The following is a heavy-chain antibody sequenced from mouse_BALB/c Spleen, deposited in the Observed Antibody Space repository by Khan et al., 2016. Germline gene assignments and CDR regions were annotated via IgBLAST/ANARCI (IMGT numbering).Heavy chain of an antibody. Sequence: QVQLQQSGAELARPGASVKLSCKASDYTFTDYYINWVKQRTGQGLEWIGEIYPGSGNTYYNEKFKGKATLTADKSSSTAYMQLSSLTSEDSAVYFCARSVYYGSYFDYWGQGTTLTVSS. CDR2: IYPGSGNT. D-gene: IGHD2-2*01. CDR3: ARSVYYGSYFDY. CDR1: DYTFTDYY. J-gene: IGHJ2*01. V-gene: IGHV1-77*01.